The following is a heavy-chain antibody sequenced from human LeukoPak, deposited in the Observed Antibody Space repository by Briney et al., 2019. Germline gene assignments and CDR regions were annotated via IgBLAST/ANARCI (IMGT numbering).Heavy chain of an antibody. CDR3: ARGRTAAGTLGRASGVPALRRKNWFDP. Sequence: SETLSLTCTVSGGSISSSSYYWGWIRQPPGKGLEWIGSIYYSGSTYYNPSLKSRVTISVDTSKNQFSLKLSSVTAADTAVYYCARGRTAAGTLGRASGVPALRRKNWFDPWGQGTLVTVSS. V-gene: IGHV4-39*07. CDR1: GGSISSSSYY. CDR2: IYYSGST. J-gene: IGHJ5*02. D-gene: IGHD6-13*01.